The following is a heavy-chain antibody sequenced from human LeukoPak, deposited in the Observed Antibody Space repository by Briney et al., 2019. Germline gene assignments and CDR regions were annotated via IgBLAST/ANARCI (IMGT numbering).Heavy chain of an antibody. V-gene: IGHV4-31*03. D-gene: IGHD6-19*01. CDR2: IYYSGST. CDR3: ARGRYSSGWDYYYYGMDV. J-gene: IGHJ6*02. Sequence: TSETLSLTCTVSGGSISSGGYYWSWIRQHPGKGLEWIGYIYYSGSTYYNPSLKSRVTISVDTSKNQFSLKLSSVTAADTAVYYCARGRYSSGWDYYYYGMDVWGQGTTVTVSS. CDR1: GGSISSGGYY.